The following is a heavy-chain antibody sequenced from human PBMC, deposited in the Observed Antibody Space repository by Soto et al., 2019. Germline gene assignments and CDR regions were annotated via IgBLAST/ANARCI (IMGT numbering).Heavy chain of an antibody. CDR2: ISSASSET. CDR3: ARVAY. J-gene: IGHJ4*02. V-gene: IGHV3-21*01. CDR1: GFTFSRVS. Sequence: LRLSCEASGFTFSRVSMNWVRQFPGKWLEWVASISSASSETWYADSVKGRFIISRDNAQNSLFLQMNTLRPEDSAIYDCARVAYWGLGTQVTVSS.